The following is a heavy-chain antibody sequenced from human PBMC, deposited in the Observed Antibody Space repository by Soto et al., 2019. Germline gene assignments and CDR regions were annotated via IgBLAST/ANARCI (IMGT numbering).Heavy chain of an antibody. Sequence: QVQLVQSGAEVKKPGASVKVSCKASGYTFTSYDINWVRQATGQGLEWMGWMNPNSGNTGYAQKFQGRVTMTRNTSISTAYMELSSLRSEDTAVYYCARVYCSSTSCLYYYYYYGMDVWGQGTTVTVSS. CDR2: MNPNSGNT. V-gene: IGHV1-8*01. J-gene: IGHJ6*02. D-gene: IGHD2-2*01. CDR3: ARVYCSSTSCLYYYYYYGMDV. CDR1: GYTFTSYD.